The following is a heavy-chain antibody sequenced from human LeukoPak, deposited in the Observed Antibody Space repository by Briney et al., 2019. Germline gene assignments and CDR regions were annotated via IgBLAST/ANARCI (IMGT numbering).Heavy chain of an antibody. Sequence: PGGSLRLSCAASGFTFNSYGMHWVRQAPGKGLEWVTFIRYDGSNKFYADSVKGRFTISRDDSKNTLYLQMNSLRAEDTAVYYCVRESESYDSSGSTFHYWGQGTRVTVSS. V-gene: IGHV3-30*02. CDR3: VRESESYDSSGSTFHY. CDR1: GFTFNSYG. D-gene: IGHD3-22*01. CDR2: IRYDGSNK. J-gene: IGHJ4*02.